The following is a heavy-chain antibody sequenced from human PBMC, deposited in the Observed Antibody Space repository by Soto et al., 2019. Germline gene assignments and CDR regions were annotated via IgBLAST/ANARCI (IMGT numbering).Heavy chain of an antibody. Sequence: GGSLRLSCRDSGFSFNTYVMDWVRQSPGKGLGWVARILYDGSKEYYADPVKGRFTISRDNSKNTLYLQMDRLRVEDTAVYFCAKGLALMADHWGQGTPVTVSS. CDR2: ILYDGSKE. CDR3: AKGLALMADH. V-gene: IGHV3-30*18. D-gene: IGHD2-21*01. J-gene: IGHJ4*02. CDR1: GFSFNTYV.